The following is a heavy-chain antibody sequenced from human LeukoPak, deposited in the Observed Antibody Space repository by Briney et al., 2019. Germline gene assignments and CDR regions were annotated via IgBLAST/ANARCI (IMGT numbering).Heavy chain of an antibody. CDR3: ASDSNDAFDI. CDR1: GFTFSSYA. CDR2: ISYDGSNK. V-gene: IGHV3-30-3*01. J-gene: IGHJ3*02. Sequence: GGSLRLSCAASGFTFSSYAMHWVRQAPGKGLEWVAVISYDGSNKYYADSVKGRFTISRDNSKNTLYLQMDSLRAEDTAVYYCASDSNDAFDIWGQGTMVTVSS.